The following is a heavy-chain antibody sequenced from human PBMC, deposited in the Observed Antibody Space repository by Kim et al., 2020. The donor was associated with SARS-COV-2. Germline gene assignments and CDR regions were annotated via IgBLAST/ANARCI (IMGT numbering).Heavy chain of an antibody. CDR2: IYYSGST. CDR1: GGSISSYY. J-gene: IGHJ3*02. V-gene: IGHV4-59*08. CDR3: ARRWGDAFDI. Sequence: SETLSLICTVSGGSISSYYWSWIRQPPGKGLEWIGYIYYSGSTNYNPSLKSRVTISVDTSKNQFSLKLSSVTAADTAVYYCARRWGDAFDIWGQGTMVTV. D-gene: IGHD3-16*01.